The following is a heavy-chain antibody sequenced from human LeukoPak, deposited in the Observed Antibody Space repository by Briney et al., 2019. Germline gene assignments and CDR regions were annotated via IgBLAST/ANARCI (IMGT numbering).Heavy chain of an antibody. Sequence: SETLSLTCSVSGGSITGYYWTWIRQPPGKGLEWIGYIHDSGSPNYNPSLKSRVTISVDTSKNEFSLNLRSVTAADTAIYFCARDFSGSGTYYPRRGYAYYMDVWGNGTTVIVSS. CDR2: IHDSGSP. D-gene: IGHD3-10*01. V-gene: IGHV4-59*01. CDR3: ARDFSGSGTYYPRRGYAYYMDV. J-gene: IGHJ6*03. CDR1: GGSITGYY.